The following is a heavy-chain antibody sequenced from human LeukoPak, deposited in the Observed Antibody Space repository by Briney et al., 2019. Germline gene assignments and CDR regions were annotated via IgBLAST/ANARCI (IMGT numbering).Heavy chain of an antibody. CDR2: FGTRSTSI. Sequence: GGSLRLSCVAYGFNFRDYSMNWIRQAPGKGLEWVSSFGTRSTSIYHAGSVKGRFAISRDNAKNSLYLQMNSLRAEDTAVYYCAREVSEGFDFWGQGTLVTVSS. CDR3: AREVSEGFDF. D-gene: IGHD3-22*01. J-gene: IGHJ4*02. V-gene: IGHV3-21*01. CDR1: GFNFRDYS.